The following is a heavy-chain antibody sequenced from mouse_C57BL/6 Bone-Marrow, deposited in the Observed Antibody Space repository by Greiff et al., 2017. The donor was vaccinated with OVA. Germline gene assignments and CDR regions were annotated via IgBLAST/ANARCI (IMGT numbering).Heavy chain of an antibody. D-gene: IGHD2-4*01. CDR1: GFTFNTYA. CDR2: ISSKSSNYAT. Sequence: EVQLVESGGGLVQPKGSLKLSCAASGFTFNTYAMHWVRQAPGKGLEWVARISSKSSNYATYYADSVKDRFTISRDDSQSMLYLQMNNLKTEDTAMYFCVRDDYGGFAYWGQGTLVTVSA. V-gene: IGHV10-3*01. CDR3: VRDDYGGFAY. J-gene: IGHJ3*01.